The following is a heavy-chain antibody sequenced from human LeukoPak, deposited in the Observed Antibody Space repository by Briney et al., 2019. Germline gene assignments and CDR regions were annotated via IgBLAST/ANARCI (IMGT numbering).Heavy chain of an antibody. V-gene: IGHV3-21*01. CDR1: GFTFSSYS. J-gene: IGHJ4*02. CDR2: ISCSSSYI. D-gene: IGHD2-15*01. Sequence: GGSLTLSCAASGFTFSSYSMNWVRQAPGKGLEWVSSISCSSSYIYYADSVKGRFTISRDNANNSLYLQMNSLRAEDTAVYYCASLACSGGSCYSYTDYWGQGTLVTVSS. CDR3: ASLACSGGSCYSYTDY.